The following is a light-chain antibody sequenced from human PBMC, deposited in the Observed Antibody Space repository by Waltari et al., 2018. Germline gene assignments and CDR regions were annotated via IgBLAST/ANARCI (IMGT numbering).Light chain of an antibody. CDR2: VVT. Sequence: QSALTQPASLSGSPGQSITIPCPGTSNHLGSYNYVSWYQLHPVQAPKLIIYVVTNRPSGVSNRFSGSKSGNTASLTISGLQAEDEADYYCSSYMDTTTLELFGGGTSLTVL. CDR1: SNHLGSYNY. J-gene: IGLJ2*01. CDR3: SSYMDTTTLEL. V-gene: IGLV2-14*03.